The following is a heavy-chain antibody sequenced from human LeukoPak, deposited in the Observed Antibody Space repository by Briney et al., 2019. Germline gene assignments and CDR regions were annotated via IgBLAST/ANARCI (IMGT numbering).Heavy chain of an antibody. CDR3: ARDRGEDYYGSGSFQYNWFDP. J-gene: IGHJ5*02. V-gene: IGHV1-2*02. CDR1: GYTFTGYY. CDR2: INPNSGGT. Sequence: ASAKVSCKASGYTFTGYYMHWVRQAPGQGLEWMGWINPNSGGTNYTQKFQGRVTMTRDTSISTAYMELSRLRSDDTAVYYSARDRGEDYYGSGSFQYNWFDPWGQGTLVTVSS. D-gene: IGHD3-10*01.